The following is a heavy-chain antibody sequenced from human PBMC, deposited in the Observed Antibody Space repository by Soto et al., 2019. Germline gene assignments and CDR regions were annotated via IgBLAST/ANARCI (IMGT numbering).Heavy chain of an antibody. CDR3: AHAGDYDLLSFDH. Sequence: SGPTLVNPAQTLTLTCAFSGFSLTTTSMGVAWIRQPPGKALEWLALIYWDDDQRYSPSLKDRLTISKDTSRSRVVLTISNMNPEDTGTYFCAHAGDYDLLSFDHWGPGTLVTVSS. D-gene: IGHD4-17*01. CDR1: GFSLTTTSMG. J-gene: IGHJ4*02. V-gene: IGHV2-5*02. CDR2: IYWDDDQ.